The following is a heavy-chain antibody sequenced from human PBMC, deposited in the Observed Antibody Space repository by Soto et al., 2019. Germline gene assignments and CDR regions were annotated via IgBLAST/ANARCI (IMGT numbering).Heavy chain of an antibody. J-gene: IGHJ5*02. Sequence: PSETLSLTGTVSGDSIISSDFYWAWVRQPPGKGLEWIGSIFYLGSSYYNPSLKSRVTMSVDTSKNQFSLRLRSVTAADTALYFCARHSLALRKNNWFDPWGQGIMVTVS. CDR2: IFYLGSS. D-gene: IGHD3-3*02. V-gene: IGHV4-39*01. CDR1: GDSIISSDFY. CDR3: ARHSLALRKNNWFDP.